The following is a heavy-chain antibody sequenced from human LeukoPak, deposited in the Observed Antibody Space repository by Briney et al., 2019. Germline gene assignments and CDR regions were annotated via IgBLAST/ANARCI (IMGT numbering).Heavy chain of an antibody. CDR1: GFTFNTYK. D-gene: IGHD3-9*01. Sequence: GGSLRLSCAASGFTFNTYKLNWVRQAPGRGLEWVSSIHSGGSDIYYADSVKGRFTVSRDNAKNSLFLQMNSLRAEDTALYYCARGHYDILTGNYKWTPDYWGQGTLVTVSS. CDR3: ARGHYDILTGNYKWTPDY. V-gene: IGHV3-21*06. CDR2: IHSGGSDI. J-gene: IGHJ4*02.